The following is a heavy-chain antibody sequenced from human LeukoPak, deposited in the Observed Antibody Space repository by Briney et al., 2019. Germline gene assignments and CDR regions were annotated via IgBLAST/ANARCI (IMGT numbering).Heavy chain of an antibody. V-gene: IGHV3-7*01. CDR1: GFTFSSYW. Sequence: PGGSLRLSCAASGFTFSSYWISWVRQAPGKGLDWVANIKQDGSEKYYVDSVKGRFTISRDNAKNSLYLQMNSLRAEDTAVYDCADLAAAGYWGQGTLVTVSS. J-gene: IGHJ4*02. CDR2: IKQDGSEK. CDR3: ADLAAAGY. D-gene: IGHD6-13*01.